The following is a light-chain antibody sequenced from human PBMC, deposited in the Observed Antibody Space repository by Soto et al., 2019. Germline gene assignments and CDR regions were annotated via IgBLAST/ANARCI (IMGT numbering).Light chain of an antibody. V-gene: IGKV3-11*01. CDR3: QQRGNWFT. CDR1: RTVFNF. J-gene: IGKJ4*01. CDR2: DAS. Sequence: EIALTQSPATLSLSPGERATLSCRANRTVFNFLIWYQQKPGQAPRLLIYDASNRATDIPARFSGTGSGTDFRLTISSLEPEDFALYYCQQRGNWFTFGGGTRVEIK.